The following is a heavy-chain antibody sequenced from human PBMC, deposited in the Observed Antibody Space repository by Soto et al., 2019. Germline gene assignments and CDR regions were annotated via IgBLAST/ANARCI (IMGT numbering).Heavy chain of an antibody. J-gene: IGHJ4*02. CDR1: GFTFSSYG. Sequence: GRSLRLSCAPSGFTFSSYGMPCVPQAPGKGLEWVAVISYDGSNKYYADSVKGRFTISRDNSKNTLYLQMNSLRAEDTAVYYCAKDNEYCSGGSCYSLYYFDYWGQGTLVTVSS. CDR2: ISYDGSNK. CDR3: AKDNEYCSGGSCYSLYYFDY. V-gene: IGHV3-30*18. D-gene: IGHD2-15*01.